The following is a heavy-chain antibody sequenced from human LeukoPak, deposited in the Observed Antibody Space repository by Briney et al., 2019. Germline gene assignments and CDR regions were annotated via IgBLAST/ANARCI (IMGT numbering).Heavy chain of an antibody. Sequence: SETLSLTCTVSGGSISSGSYYWGWIRQPAGKGLEWIGRIYTSGSTNYNPSLKSRVTISVDTSKNQFSLKLSSVTAADTAVYYCARELIATAGPGGHYYMDVWGKGTTVTVSS. V-gene: IGHV4-61*02. CDR3: ARELIATAGPGGHYYMDV. CDR1: GGSISSGSYY. J-gene: IGHJ6*03. D-gene: IGHD6-13*01. CDR2: IYTSGST.